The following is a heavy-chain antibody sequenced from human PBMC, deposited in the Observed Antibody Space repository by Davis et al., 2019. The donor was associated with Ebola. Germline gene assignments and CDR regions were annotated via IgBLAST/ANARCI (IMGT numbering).Heavy chain of an antibody. Sequence: GESLKISCAASGFTFSSYWMHWVRQAPGKGLVWVSRINSDGSSTSYADSVKGRFTISRDNSKNTLYLQMDSLRAEDTAVYYCATTTGIAARRPWDYYYYMDVWGKGTTVTVSS. CDR1: GFTFSSYW. CDR3: ATTTGIAARRPWDYYYYMDV. D-gene: IGHD6-6*01. V-gene: IGHV3-74*01. CDR2: INSDGSST. J-gene: IGHJ6*03.